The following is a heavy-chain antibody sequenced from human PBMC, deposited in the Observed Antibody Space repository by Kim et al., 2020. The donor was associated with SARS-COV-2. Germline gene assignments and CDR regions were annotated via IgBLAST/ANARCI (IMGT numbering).Heavy chain of an antibody. Sequence: YYNPSLKSRVTISVDASKNQFCLKLSSVTAADTAVYYCARQGRGSGYVDYWGQGTLVTVSS. D-gene: IGHD2-15*01. CDR3: ARQGRGSGYVDY. V-gene: IGHV4-39*01. J-gene: IGHJ4*02.